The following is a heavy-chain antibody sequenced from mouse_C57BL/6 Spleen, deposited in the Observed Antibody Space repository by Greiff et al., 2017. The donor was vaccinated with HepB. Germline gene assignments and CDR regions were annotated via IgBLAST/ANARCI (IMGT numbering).Heavy chain of an antibody. J-gene: IGHJ4*01. V-gene: IGHV3-6*01. D-gene: IGHD2-1*01. CDR1: GYSITSGYY. CDR3: ARRGYYGNYADYAMDY. Sequence: EVQRVESGPGLVKPSQSLSLTCSVTGYSITSGYYWNWIRQFPGNKLEWMGYISYDGSNNYNPSLKNRISITRDTSKNQFFLKLNSVTTEDTATYYCARRGYYGNYADYAMDYWGQGTSVTVSS. CDR2: ISYDGSN.